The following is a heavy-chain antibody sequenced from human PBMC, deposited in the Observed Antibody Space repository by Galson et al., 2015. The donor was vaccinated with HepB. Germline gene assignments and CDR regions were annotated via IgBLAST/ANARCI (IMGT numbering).Heavy chain of an antibody. D-gene: IGHD3-16*02. V-gene: IGHV3-23*01. J-gene: IGHJ6*02. CDR3: AKDLGRDYVWGSYRPVRGMDV. CDR1: GFTFSSYA. CDR2: ISGSGGST. Sequence: SLRLSCAASGFTFSSYAMSWVRRAPGKGLEWVSAISGSGGSTYYADSVKGRFTISRDNSKNTLYLQMNSLRAEDTAVYYCAKDLGRDYVWGSYRPVRGMDVWGQGTTVTVSS.